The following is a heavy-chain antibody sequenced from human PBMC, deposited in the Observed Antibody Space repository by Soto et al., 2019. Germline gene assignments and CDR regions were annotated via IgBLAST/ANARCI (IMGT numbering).Heavy chain of an antibody. V-gene: IGHV4-34*01. CDR3: ARLNYYDSSGYYSLDY. CDR2: INHSGST. CDR1: GGSLSGYY. Sequence: TSETLSLTCAVYGGSLSGYYWSWIRQPPGKGLEWIGEINHSGSTNYNPSLKSRVTISVDTSKNQFSLKLSSVTAADTAVYYCARLNYYDSSGYYSLDYWGQGTLVTVSS. D-gene: IGHD3-22*01. J-gene: IGHJ4*02.